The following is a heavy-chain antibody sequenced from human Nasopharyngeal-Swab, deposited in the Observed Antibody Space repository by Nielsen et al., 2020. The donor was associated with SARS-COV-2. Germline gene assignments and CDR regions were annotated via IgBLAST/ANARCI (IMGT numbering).Heavy chain of an antibody. CDR2: ISSSSSYT. Sequence: GESLRLSCAASGFTFSDYYMSWIRQAPGKGLEWVSYISSSSSYTNYADSVKGRFTISRDNAKNSLYLQMNSLRAEDTAVYYCARTPLTTVTVYYYGMDVWGQGTTVTVSS. CDR3: ARTPLTTVTVYYYGMDV. J-gene: IGHJ6*02. V-gene: IGHV3-11*03. CDR1: GFTFSDYY. D-gene: IGHD4-11*01.